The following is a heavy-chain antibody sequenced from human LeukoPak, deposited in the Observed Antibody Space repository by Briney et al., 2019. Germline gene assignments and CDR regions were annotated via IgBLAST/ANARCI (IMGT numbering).Heavy chain of an antibody. V-gene: IGHV1-2*02. CDR1: GYTFTGNY. CDR3: ARDYSGDPDY. J-gene: IGHJ4*02. CDR2: INPNSGGT. D-gene: IGHD2-15*01. Sequence: ASVKVSCKASGYTFTGNYMRWVRQAPGQGLEWMGWINPNSGGTNYAQKFQGRVTMTRDTSISTAYMELSRLRSDDTAVYYCARDYSGDPDYWGQGTLVTVSS.